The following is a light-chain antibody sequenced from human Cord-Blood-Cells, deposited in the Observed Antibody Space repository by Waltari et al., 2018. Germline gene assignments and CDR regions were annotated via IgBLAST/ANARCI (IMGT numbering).Light chain of an antibody. CDR1: SPNIGAGYD. CDR2: GNS. V-gene: IGLV1-40*01. CDR3: QSYDSSLSGSV. Sequence: QSVLTPPPSVSGAPGQRVTISCTGRSPNIGAGYDVHWYQQLPGTAPKLLIFGNSNRPSGVPDRFSGSKSGTSASLAITGLQAEDEADYYCQSYDSSLSGSVFGGGTKLTVL. J-gene: IGLJ3*02.